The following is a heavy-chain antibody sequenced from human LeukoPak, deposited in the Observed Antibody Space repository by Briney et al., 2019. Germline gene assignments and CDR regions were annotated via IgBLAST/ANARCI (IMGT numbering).Heavy chain of an antibody. CDR3: ARSRIWLLNFDY. V-gene: IGHV4-61*02. Sequence: SETLSLTCTVSGGSISSGSYYWSWIRQPAGKGLEWIGRIYTSGSTNYNPSLKSRVTISVDTSKNQFSLKLSSVTAADTVVYYCARSRIWLLNFDYWGQGTLVTVSS. J-gene: IGHJ4*02. CDR2: IYTSGST. CDR1: GGSISSGSYY. D-gene: IGHD5-18*01.